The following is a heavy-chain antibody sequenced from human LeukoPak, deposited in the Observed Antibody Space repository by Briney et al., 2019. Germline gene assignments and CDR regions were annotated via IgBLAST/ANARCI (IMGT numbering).Heavy chain of an antibody. V-gene: IGHV3-23*01. D-gene: IGHD3-10*01. J-gene: IGHJ4*02. CDR1: GFTLRRST. Sequence: GGSLRLSCAASGFTLRRSTMRWLRQAPGKGLEWVSALNAGGCTTSAESVKGRFSISRDDSKNTLYLQMNSLRAEDTAVYYCARGTDGEGYYRPFDYWGQGTLVTVSS. CDR2: LNAGGCTT. CDR3: ARGTDGEGYYRPFDY.